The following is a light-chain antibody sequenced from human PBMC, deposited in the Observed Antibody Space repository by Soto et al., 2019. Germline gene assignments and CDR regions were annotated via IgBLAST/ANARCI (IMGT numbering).Light chain of an antibody. CDR2: DVN. CDR3: GSYGANSV. V-gene: IGLV2-11*01. Sequence: QSALTQPRSVSGSPGQSVAISCTGTSNDVGAHNYVSWYQQHPGKAPKLMIYDVNKRPSGVPDRFSGSKSGNTASLTISGLQPEDEADYYCGSYGANSVFGTGTKLTVL. J-gene: IGLJ1*01. CDR1: SNDVGAHNY.